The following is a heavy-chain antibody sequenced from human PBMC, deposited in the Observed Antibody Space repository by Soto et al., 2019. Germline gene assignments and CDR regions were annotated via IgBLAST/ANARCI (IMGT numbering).Heavy chain of an antibody. J-gene: IGHJ5*02. V-gene: IGHV4-39*01. CDR2: IYYSGST. CDR1: GGSISSSSYY. CDR3: ARPRVRGYDILTGYQNWFDP. D-gene: IGHD3-9*01. Sequence: SETLSLICTVSGGSISSSSYYWGWIRQPPGKGLEWIGGIYYSGSTYYNPSLKSRVTISVDTSKNQFSLKLSSVTAADTAVYYCARPRVRGYDILTGYQNWFDPWGQGTLVTVSS.